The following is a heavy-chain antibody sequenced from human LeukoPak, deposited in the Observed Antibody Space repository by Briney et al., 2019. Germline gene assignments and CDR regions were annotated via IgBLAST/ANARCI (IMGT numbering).Heavy chain of an antibody. Sequence: SQTLSLTCTVSGVSISSGDYYWSWIRQPPGKGLEWIGYIYYSGSTYYNPSLKSRVTISVDTSKNQFSLKLSSVTAADTAVYYCARGYYDFWSGYYTGFDYWGQGTLVTVSS. CDR2: IYYSGST. CDR1: GVSISSGDYY. J-gene: IGHJ4*02. D-gene: IGHD3-3*01. V-gene: IGHV4-30-4*01. CDR3: ARGYYDFWSGYYTGFDY.